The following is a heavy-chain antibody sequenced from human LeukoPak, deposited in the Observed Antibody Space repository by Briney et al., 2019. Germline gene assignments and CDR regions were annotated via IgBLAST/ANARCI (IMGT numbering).Heavy chain of an antibody. CDR1: AFIFSGHW. CDR2: IKEDGSER. D-gene: IGHD3-3*01. J-gene: IGHJ6*02. CDR3: ARVINDFWSGMDV. Sequence: GGSLRLSCEGSAFIFSGHWMNWVRQTPGKGLEWVASIKEDGSERQYVDSVKGRFSISRDNTKGSLFLQLNSLRAEDTAVYYCARVINDFWSGMDVWGQGTTVTVSS. V-gene: IGHV3-7*03.